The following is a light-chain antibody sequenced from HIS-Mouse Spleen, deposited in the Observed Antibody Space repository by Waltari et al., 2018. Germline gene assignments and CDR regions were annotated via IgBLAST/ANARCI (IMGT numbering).Light chain of an antibody. V-gene: IGLV1-47*01. CDR2: RNN. CDR1: SSNIGSNY. J-gene: IGLJ2*01. CDR3: AAWDDSLSGPV. Sequence: PGQRVTISCSGSSSNIGSNYVYWYQQLPGTAPKLLIYRNNQRPSGVPDRFSGSKSGTSASLAIGGLRSEDEADYYCAAWDDSLSGPVFGGGTKLTVL.